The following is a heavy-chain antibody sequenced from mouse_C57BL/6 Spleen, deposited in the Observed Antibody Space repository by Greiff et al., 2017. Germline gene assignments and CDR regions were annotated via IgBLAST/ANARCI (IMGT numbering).Heavy chain of an antibody. CDR3: AWIYYYGSSFFAY. J-gene: IGHJ3*01. Sequence: EVQLQQSVAELVRPGASVKLSCTASGFNIKNTYMHWVKQRPEQGLEWIGRIDPANGNTKYAPKFQGKATITADTSSNTAYLQLSSLTSEDTAIYYCAWIYYYGSSFFAYWGQGTLVTVSA. CDR1: GFNIKNTY. V-gene: IGHV14-3*01. CDR2: IDPANGNT. D-gene: IGHD1-1*01.